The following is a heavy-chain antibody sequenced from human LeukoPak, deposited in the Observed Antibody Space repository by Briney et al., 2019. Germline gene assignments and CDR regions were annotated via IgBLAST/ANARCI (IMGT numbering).Heavy chain of an antibody. J-gene: IGHJ6*02. CDR2: ISAYNGNT. D-gene: IGHD2-21*02. V-gene: IGHV1-18*01. CDR3: ARPMTRNYYYGMDV. CDR1: GYTFTSYG. Sequence: ASVKVSCKASGYTFTSYGISWVRQAPGQGLEWMGWISAYNGNTNYAQKLRGRVTMTTDTSTSTAYMELRSLRSDDTAVYYCARPMTRNYYYGMDVWGQGTTVTVSS.